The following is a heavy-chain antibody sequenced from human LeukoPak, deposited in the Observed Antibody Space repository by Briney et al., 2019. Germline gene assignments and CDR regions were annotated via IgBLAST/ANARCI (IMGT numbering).Heavy chain of an antibody. Sequence: SGGSLRLSCAASGFTFGPYTMNWVRQAPGKGLEWVSYISSSSDTIYYADSVKGRFTISRDNSKNTLYLQMNSLRAEDTAVYYCARDGYYYDSSGYYYGDAFDIWGQGTMVTVSS. CDR3: ARDGYYYDSSGYYYGDAFDI. CDR1: GFTFGPYT. CDR2: ISSSSDTI. V-gene: IGHV3-48*01. J-gene: IGHJ3*02. D-gene: IGHD3-22*01.